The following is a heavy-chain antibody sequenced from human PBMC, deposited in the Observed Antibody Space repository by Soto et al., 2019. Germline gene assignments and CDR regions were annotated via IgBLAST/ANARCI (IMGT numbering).Heavy chain of an antibody. CDR1: GFTFSSYA. CDR3: EKDPPMTYGVFDS. J-gene: IGHJ4*02. V-gene: IGHV3-23*01. D-gene: IGHD3-16*01. Sequence: GGSLRLSCAASGFTFSSYAMSWVRQAPGKGLELVSAISGSGGSTYYADSVKGRFTISRDNSKNTLYLQMNSLRAEDTAVYYCEKDPPMTYGVFDSWGQGTLVTVSS. CDR2: ISGSGGST.